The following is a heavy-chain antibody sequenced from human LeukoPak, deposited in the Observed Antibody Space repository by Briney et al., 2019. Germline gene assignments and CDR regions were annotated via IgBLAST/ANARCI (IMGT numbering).Heavy chain of an antibody. J-gene: IGHJ5*02. V-gene: IGHV5-51*01. Sequence: GESQKISCKGSGYSFTSYWIGWVRQMPGKGLEWMGIIYPGDSDTRYSPSFQGQVTISADKSISTAYLQWSSLKASDTAMYYCARQNYYGSGSYYKNWFDPWGQGTLVTVSS. D-gene: IGHD3-10*01. CDR3: ARQNYYGSGSYYKNWFDP. CDR2: IYPGDSDT. CDR1: GYSFTSYW.